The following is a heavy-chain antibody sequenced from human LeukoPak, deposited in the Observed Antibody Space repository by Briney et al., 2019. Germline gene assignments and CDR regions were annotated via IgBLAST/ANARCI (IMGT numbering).Heavy chain of an antibody. CDR3: ARGSSSKKLAPLDY. CDR1: GGSISSSNW. J-gene: IGHJ4*02. CDR2: IYHSGST. V-gene: IGHV4-4*02. D-gene: IGHD6-13*01. Sequence: SETLSLTCAVSGGSISSSNWWSWVRQPPGKGLEWIGEIYHSGSTNYNPSLKSRVTISVDKSKNQFSLKLSSVTAADTAVYYCARGSSSKKLAPLDYWGQGTLVTVSS.